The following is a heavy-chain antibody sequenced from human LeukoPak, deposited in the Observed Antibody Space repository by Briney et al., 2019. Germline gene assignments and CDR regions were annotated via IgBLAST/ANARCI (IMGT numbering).Heavy chain of an antibody. J-gene: IGHJ4*02. CDR1: GYTFTSYG. V-gene: IGHV1-69*13. CDR3: ARALVGSTGVFDY. CDR2: IIPIFGTA. D-gene: IGHD3-10*01. Sequence: SVKVSCKASGYTFTSYGISWVRQAPGQGLEWMGGIIPIFGTANYAQKFQGRVTITADESTSTAYMELSSLRSEDTAVYYCARALVGSTGVFDYWGQGTLVTVSS.